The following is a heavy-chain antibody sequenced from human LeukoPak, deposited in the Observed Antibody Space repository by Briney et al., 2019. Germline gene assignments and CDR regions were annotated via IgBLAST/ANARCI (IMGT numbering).Heavy chain of an antibody. CDR3: ARDFTPPTYYDILTGHSQFYY. CDR1: GYTFTGHY. J-gene: IGHJ4*02. V-gene: IGHV1-2*02. Sequence: GASVKVSCKASGYTFTGHYMHWVRQAPGQGLEWMGWINPNSGGTNYAQKFQGRVTMTRDTSISTAYMELSRLRSDDTAVYYCARDFTPPTYYDILTGHSQFYYWGQGTLVTVSS. D-gene: IGHD3-9*01. CDR2: INPNSGGT.